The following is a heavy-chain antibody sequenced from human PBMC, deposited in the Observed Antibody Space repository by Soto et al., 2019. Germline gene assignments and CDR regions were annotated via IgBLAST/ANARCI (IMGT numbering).Heavy chain of an antibody. J-gene: IGHJ4*02. CDR1: GFTFSSYS. Sequence: PGGSLRLSCAASGFTFSSYSMNWVRQAPGKGLEWVSYISSSSSTIYYADSVKGRFTISRDNAKNSLYLQMNSLRAEDTAVYYCARDNYYEAYWGQGTLVTVSS. CDR3: ARDNYYEAY. V-gene: IGHV3-48*01. CDR2: ISSSSSTI. D-gene: IGHD3-22*01.